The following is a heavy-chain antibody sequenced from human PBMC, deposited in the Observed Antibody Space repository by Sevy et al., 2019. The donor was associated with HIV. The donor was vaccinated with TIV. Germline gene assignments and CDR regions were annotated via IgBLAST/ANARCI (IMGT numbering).Heavy chain of an antibody. CDR2: ISPHNGDT. CDR1: GYTFSTYR. V-gene: IGHV1-18*01. Sequence: GESLKISCKVSGYTFSTYRITWVRQAPGQGLEWMGWISPHNGDTNYARKLQGKVSMTTDTSTTTAYMELRGLTSDDTALYYCARAFCSGGRCYSLAYWGQGTLVTVSS. J-gene: IGHJ4*02. CDR3: ARAFCSGGRCYSLAY. D-gene: IGHD2-15*01.